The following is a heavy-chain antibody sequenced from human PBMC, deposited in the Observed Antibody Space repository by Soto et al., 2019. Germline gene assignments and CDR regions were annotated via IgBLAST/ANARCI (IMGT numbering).Heavy chain of an antibody. V-gene: IGHV3-30*18. J-gene: IGHJ4*02. CDR3: AKDWTRTGTTGPFDY. D-gene: IGHD1-7*01. CDR2: ISYDGSNK. Sequence: PGGSLRLSCAASGFTFSSYGMHWVRQAPGKGLEWVAFISYDGSNKNYADTVKGRFTISRDNSNNTLYLQMNSLRADDTALYYCAKDWTRTGTTGPFDYWGQGTLVTVSS. CDR1: GFTFSSYG.